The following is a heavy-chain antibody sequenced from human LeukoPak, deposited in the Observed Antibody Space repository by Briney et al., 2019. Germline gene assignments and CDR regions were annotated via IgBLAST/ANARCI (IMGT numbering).Heavy chain of an antibody. CDR2: IYYSGST. CDR3: ARTMGGDYYYYYMDV. J-gene: IGHJ6*03. CDR1: GGSISSGDYY. D-gene: IGHD1-26*01. V-gene: IGHV4-30-4*08. Sequence: SQTLSLTCTVSGGSISSGDYYWSWIRQPPGKGLEWSGYIYYSGSTYYNPSLKSRVTISVDTSKNQFSLKLSSVTAADTAVYYCARTMGGDYYYYYMDVWGKGTTVTVSS.